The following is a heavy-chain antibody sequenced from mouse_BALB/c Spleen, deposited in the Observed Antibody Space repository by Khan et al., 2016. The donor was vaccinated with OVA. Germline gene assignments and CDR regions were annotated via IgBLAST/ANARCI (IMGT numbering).Heavy chain of an antibody. CDR3: ARSPYGNFAY. CDR2: ISSDGDYT. Sequence: EAQLQESGGGLVKPGGSLKLSCAASGFTFSTYAMSWVRQTPEKRLEWVATISSDGDYTYYPDNVTGRFTISRDNAKNTLYLQMSSLRSEDTAMYYCARSPYGNFAYWGQGTLVTVSA. V-gene: IGHV5-9-3*01. J-gene: IGHJ3*01. CDR1: GFTFSTYA. D-gene: IGHD2-1*01.